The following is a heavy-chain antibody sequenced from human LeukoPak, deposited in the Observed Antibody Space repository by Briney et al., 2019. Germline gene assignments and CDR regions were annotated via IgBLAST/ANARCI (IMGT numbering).Heavy chain of an antibody. D-gene: IGHD6-19*01. Sequence: SETLSLTCTVSGGSISSSSYYWGSIRQPPGKGLEWIGSIYYSGSTYYNPSLKSRVTISVDTSKNQFSLGLNSVTAADTAVYYCASHQWLTNNYFDYWGQGTLVTVSS. CDR1: GGSISSSSYY. CDR3: ASHQWLTNNYFDY. J-gene: IGHJ4*02. CDR2: IYYSGST. V-gene: IGHV4-39*01.